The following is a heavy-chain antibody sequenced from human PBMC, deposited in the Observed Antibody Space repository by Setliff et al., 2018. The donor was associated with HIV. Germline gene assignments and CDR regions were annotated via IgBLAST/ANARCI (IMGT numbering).Heavy chain of an antibody. Sequence: SVKVSCKASGYTFTTYSLHWVRQAPGQSLEWMGWINVGNGDTKYSQELQGRITITRDTSANTAYMELSSLRSDDTAIYFCARGALLAVFDFDHWGHGTLVTVSS. CDR1: GYTFTTYS. CDR3: ARGALLAVFDFDH. D-gene: IGHD3-10*01. V-gene: IGHV1-3*01. J-gene: IGHJ4*01. CDR2: INVGNGDT.